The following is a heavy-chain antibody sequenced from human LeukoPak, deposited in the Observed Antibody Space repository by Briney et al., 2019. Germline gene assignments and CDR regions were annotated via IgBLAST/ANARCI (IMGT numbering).Heavy chain of an antibody. V-gene: IGHV1-2*02. J-gene: IGHJ4*02. CDR3: ARVISGSLYY. Sequence: GASVTVSSQASGYTFTGYYIHWVRQAPGQGLEWMGWINPNSGGTNYAQNFQGRVTITRDTSISTAYMELSRLRSDDTAVYYCARVISGSLYYWGQGTLVTVSS. D-gene: IGHD1-26*01. CDR1: GYTFTGYY. CDR2: INPNSGGT.